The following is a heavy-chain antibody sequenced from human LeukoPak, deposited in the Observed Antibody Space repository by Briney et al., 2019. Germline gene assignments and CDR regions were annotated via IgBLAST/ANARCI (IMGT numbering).Heavy chain of an antibody. Sequence: SVKVSCKASGGTFSSYAISWVRQAPGQGLEWMGGIIPIFGTANYAQKFQGGVTITADKSTSTAYMELSSLRSEDTAVYYCASPPSVVPAAEYYFDYWGQGTLVTVSS. CDR2: IIPIFGTA. J-gene: IGHJ4*02. D-gene: IGHD2-2*01. CDR3: ASPPSVVPAAEYYFDY. V-gene: IGHV1-69*06. CDR1: GGTFSSYA.